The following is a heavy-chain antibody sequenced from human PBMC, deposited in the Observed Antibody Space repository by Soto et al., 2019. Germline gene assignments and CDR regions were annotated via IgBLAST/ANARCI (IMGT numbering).Heavy chain of an antibody. J-gene: IGHJ5*02. Sequence: GGSLRLSCAASGFTFSSYAMSWVRQAPGKGLEWVSAISGSGGSTYYADSVKGRFTISRDNSKNTLYLQMNSLRAEDTAVYYCEKDGITIFGVVIENWFDPWGQGTLVTVSS. CDR1: GFTFSSYA. V-gene: IGHV3-23*01. D-gene: IGHD3-3*01. CDR2: ISGSGGST. CDR3: EKDGITIFGVVIENWFDP.